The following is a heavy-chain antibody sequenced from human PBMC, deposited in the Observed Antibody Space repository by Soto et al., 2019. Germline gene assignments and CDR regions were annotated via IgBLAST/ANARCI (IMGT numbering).Heavy chain of an antibody. D-gene: IGHD2-2*01. CDR3: ARGGDIVVVQADIEDKWFDP. CDR2: IYYSGST. V-gene: IGHV4-31*03. CDR1: GGSISSGGYY. J-gene: IGHJ5*02. Sequence: SETLSLTCTVPGGSISSGGYYWSWIRQHPGKGLEWIGYIYYSGSTYYNPSLKSRVTISVDTSKNQFSLKLSSVTAADTAVYYCARGGDIVVVQADIEDKWFDPWGQGTLVTVSS.